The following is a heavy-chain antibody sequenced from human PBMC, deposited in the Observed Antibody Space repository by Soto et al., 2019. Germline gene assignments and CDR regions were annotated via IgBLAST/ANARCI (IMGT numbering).Heavy chain of an antibody. CDR1: GGSISSYY. Sequence: SETLSLTCTVSGGSISSYYWSWIRQPPGKGLEWIGYIYYSGSTNYNPSLRSRVTISVDKSKNQFSLKLSSVTAADTAVYYCATLPATSDFDYWGQGTLVTVSS. CDR3: ATLPATSDFDY. D-gene: IGHD2-2*01. V-gene: IGHV4-59*12. J-gene: IGHJ4*02. CDR2: IYYSGST.